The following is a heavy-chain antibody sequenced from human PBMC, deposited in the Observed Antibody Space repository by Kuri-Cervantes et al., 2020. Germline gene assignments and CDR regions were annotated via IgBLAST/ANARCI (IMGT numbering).Heavy chain of an antibody. Sequence: SLKISCAASGFTFDDYAMQWVRQAPGKGLEWVSGISWNSGSIGYADPVKGRFTISRDNAKNSLYLQMNSLRAEDTAVYYCAKGLPLEYYFDYWGQGTLVTVSS. CDR3: AKGLPLEYYFDY. D-gene: IGHD3-3*01. V-gene: IGHV3-9*01. J-gene: IGHJ4*02. CDR2: ISWNSGSI. CDR1: GFTFDDYA.